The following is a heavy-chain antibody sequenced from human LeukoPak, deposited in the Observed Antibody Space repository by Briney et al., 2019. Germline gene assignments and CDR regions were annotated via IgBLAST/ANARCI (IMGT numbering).Heavy chain of an antibody. CDR1: GGSINNYY. V-gene: IGHV4-59*01. D-gene: IGHD5-24*01. Sequence: SETLSLTCTVSGGSINNYYWSWTRQAPGKGLEWIGYIYYSGSANYNPSLKSRVTISVDTSKNQFSLRLSSVTAADTAVYYCARGREMATLKAFDPWGQGTLVTVSS. CDR3: ARGREMATLKAFDP. CDR2: IYYSGSA. J-gene: IGHJ5*02.